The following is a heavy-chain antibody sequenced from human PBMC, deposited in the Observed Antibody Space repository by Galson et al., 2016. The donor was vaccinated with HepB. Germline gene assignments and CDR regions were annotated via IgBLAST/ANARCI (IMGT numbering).Heavy chain of an antibody. D-gene: IGHD2-2*01. CDR3: ARDSTVPGRSIDY. CDR1: GFTFSSYW. Sequence: SLRLSCAASGFTFSSYWMTWVRQVPGKGLEWLAQIKEDGSEKYYVDSLKGRITISRDNAKNSLYLQMNSLRAEDTALYYCARDSTVPGRSIDYWGQGTLITVSS. CDR2: IKEDGSEK. J-gene: IGHJ4*02. V-gene: IGHV3-7*01.